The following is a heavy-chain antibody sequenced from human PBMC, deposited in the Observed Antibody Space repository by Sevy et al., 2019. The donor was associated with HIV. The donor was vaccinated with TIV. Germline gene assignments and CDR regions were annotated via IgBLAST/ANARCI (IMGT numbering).Heavy chain of an antibody. D-gene: IGHD3-10*01. CDR2: ISHDGSIE. V-gene: IGHV3-30*18. Sequence: GGSLRLSCAASGFTLSTYGMHWVRQARGKGLEWVAVISHDGSIEYYADSVKGRFTISRDNSKNTLYMQMNRLRPEETAVYYCAKLGGPGLGEYYGMDVWGQGTTVTVSS. CDR1: GFTLSTYG. J-gene: IGHJ6*02. CDR3: AKLGGPGLGEYYGMDV.